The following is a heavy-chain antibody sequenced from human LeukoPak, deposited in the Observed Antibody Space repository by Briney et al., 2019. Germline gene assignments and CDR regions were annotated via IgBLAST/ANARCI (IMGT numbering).Heavy chain of an antibody. CDR3: AKDLGGEGGSGFPGQ. D-gene: IGHD3-10*01. J-gene: IGHJ4*02. CDR2: NSGSGGDT. CDR1: GFTFSTYS. V-gene: IGHV3-23*01. Sequence: GGSLRLSCTASGFTFSTYSMTWARQAPGKGPEWVSANSGSGGDTYYADSVKGRFTIYRDNSKNTLYLQMNGLRAEDTAIYYCAKDLGGEGGSGFPGQWGQGTLVTV.